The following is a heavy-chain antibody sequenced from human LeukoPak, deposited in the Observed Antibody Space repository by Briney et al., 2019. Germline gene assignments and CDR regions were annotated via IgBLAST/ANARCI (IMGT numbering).Heavy chain of an antibody. V-gene: IGHV3-23*01. D-gene: IGHD6-19*01. CDR3: VKGAGAVTDSLDY. J-gene: IGHJ4*02. Sequence: PGGSLRLSCVASGFIFNNYAMNWVRQAPGKGLDWVSIISGSGGRTYYADSVKGRFTISRDNSNNTLYLQMNSLGGDDTAVYYCVKGAGAVTDSLDYWGRGTLVTVSS. CDR1: GFIFNNYA. CDR2: ISGSGGRT.